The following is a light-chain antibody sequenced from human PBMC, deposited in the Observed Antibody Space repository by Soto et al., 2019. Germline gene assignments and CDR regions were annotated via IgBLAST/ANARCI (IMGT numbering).Light chain of an antibody. CDR2: DAS. J-gene: IGKJ1*01. V-gene: IGKV1-27*01. Sequence: DIQMTQSPSSLSASVGDRVTITCRASQGISNSLAWYQQEPGKVPKLLIYDASTLQSGVSSRFSGSGSGTDFTLTISSLQPEDVATYYYQEYDSAPEAFGQGTKVDI. CDR1: QGISNS. CDR3: QEYDSAPEA.